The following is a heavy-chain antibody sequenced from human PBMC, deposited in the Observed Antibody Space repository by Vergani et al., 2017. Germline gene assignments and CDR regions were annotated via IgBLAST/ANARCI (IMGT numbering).Heavy chain of an antibody. CDR1: GFTFSSYS. CDR3: AVMGGDGSGWPDY. Sequence: VQLVESGGGVVQPGGSLRLSCAASGFTFSSYSMNWVRQAPGKGLEWVSSISSSGSTIYYADSVKGRFTISRDNAKNSLYLQMNSLRAEDTAVYYCAVMGGDGSGWPDYWGQGTLVTVSS. J-gene: IGHJ4*02. D-gene: IGHD6-19*01. CDR2: ISSSGSTI. V-gene: IGHV3-21*04.